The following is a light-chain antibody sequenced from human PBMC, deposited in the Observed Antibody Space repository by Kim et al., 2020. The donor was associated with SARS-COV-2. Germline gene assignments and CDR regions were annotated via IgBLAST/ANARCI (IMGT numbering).Light chain of an antibody. CDR2: DVT. J-gene: IGLJ2*01. CDR3: SSYAGRNDLV. CDR1: SSDVGRYNY. Sequence: GKSVHISCTGTSSDVGRYNYVSWYQHHPGKAPKLIIYDVTKRPTGVPDRFSGSKSGNTASLTVSGLQAEDEADYYCSSYAGRNDLVFGGGTQLTVL. V-gene: IGLV2-8*01.